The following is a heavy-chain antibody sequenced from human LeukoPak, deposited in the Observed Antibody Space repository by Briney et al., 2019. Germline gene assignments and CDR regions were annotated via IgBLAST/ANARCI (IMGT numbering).Heavy chain of an antibody. V-gene: IGHV4-39*07. CDR1: GGSISSSSYY. CDR2: IYYSGST. D-gene: IGHD4-17*01. Sequence: KASETLSLTCTVSGGSISSSSYYWGWIRQPPGKGLEYIGTIYYSGSTYYNPSLKSRVTISVDTSKNQSSLRLSSVTAADTAVYYCARDDLYGDYGVFDYWGQGTLVTVSS. CDR3: ARDDLYGDYGVFDY. J-gene: IGHJ4*02.